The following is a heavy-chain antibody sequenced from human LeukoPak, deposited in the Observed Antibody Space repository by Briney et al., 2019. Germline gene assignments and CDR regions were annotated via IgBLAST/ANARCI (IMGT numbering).Heavy chain of an antibody. CDR2: ISYDGSNK. CDR1: GFTFSSHA. CDR3: AREDYWGATNGMDV. D-gene: IGHD1-26*01. V-gene: IGHV3-30*04. J-gene: IGHJ6*02. Sequence: PGGSLRLSCAASGFTFSSHAMHWVRQAPGKGLEWVAVISYDGSNKYYADSVKGRFTISRDNSKNTLYLQMNSLRAEDTAVYYCAREDYWGATNGMDVWGQGTTVTVSS.